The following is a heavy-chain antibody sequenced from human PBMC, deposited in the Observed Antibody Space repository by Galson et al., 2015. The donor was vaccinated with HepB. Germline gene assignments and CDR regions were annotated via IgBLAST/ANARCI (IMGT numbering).Heavy chain of an antibody. V-gene: IGHV3-74*01. Sequence: SLRLSCAASGFTFSSYRMHWVRQDAGKGLVWVSRIKSDGSDTSYADSVKGRFTISRDNAKNTLYLQMNSLRAEDTAVYYCAGDTSGYYYDAFDVWGQGTMVTVSS. J-gene: IGHJ3*01. CDR3: AGDTSGYYYDAFDV. D-gene: IGHD3-22*01. CDR1: GFTFSSYR. CDR2: IKSDGSDT.